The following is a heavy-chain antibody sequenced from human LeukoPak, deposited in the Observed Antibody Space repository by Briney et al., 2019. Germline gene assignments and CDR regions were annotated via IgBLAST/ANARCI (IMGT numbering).Heavy chain of an antibody. CDR3: AGSGLSGSSTSFDAFDI. V-gene: IGHV1-69*02. CDR1: GYTFTSYY. J-gene: IGHJ3*02. D-gene: IGHD2-2*01. CDR2: IIPILGIA. Sequence: EASVKVSCKASGYTFTSYYMHWVRQAPGQGLEWMGRIIPILGIANYAQKFQGRVTITADKSTSTAYMELSSLRSEDTAVYCCAGSGLSGSSTSFDAFDIWGQGTMVTVSS.